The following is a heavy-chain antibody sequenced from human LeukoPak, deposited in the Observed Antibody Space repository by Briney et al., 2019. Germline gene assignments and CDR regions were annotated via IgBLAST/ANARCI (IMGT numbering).Heavy chain of an antibody. CDR3: AKGGLVHRFDP. CDR2: ISGFGDST. V-gene: IGHV3-23*01. Sequence: PGGSLRLSCAASGFTFSSYAMSWVRQAPGKGLEWVSSISGFGDSTYYADSVKGRFTISRDNSKNTLYLQMNSLRADDTAVYYCAKGGLVHRFDPWGQGTLVTVSS. J-gene: IGHJ5*02. CDR1: GFTFSSYA.